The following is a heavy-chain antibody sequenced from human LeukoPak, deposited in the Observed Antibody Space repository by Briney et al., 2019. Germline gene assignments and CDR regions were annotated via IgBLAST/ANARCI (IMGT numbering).Heavy chain of an antibody. V-gene: IGHV4-38-2*02. CDR2: IYHSGST. D-gene: IGHD1-26*01. J-gene: IGHJ4*02. Sequence: SETLSLTCTVSGYSISSGYYWGWIRQPPGKGLEWIGSIYHSGSTYYNPSLKSRVTISVDTSKNQFSLKLSSVTAADTAVYYCARQGRELHLFDYWGQGTLVTVSS. CDR1: GYSISSGYY. CDR3: ARQGRELHLFDY.